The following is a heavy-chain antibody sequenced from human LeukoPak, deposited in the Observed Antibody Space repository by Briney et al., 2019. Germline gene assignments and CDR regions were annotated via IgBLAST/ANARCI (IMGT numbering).Heavy chain of an antibody. CDR1: GYTFTSYG. J-gene: IGHJ4*02. CDR3: ARTDYAYSSSWYYFDY. CDR2: ISAYNGNT. Sequence: GASVKVSCKASGYTFTSYGISWVRQAPGQGLEWMGWISAYNGNTNYAQKLQGRVTMTTDTSTSTAYMELRSLRSDDTAVYYCARTDYAYSSSWYYFDYWGQGTLVTVSS. V-gene: IGHV1-18*01. D-gene: IGHD6-13*01.